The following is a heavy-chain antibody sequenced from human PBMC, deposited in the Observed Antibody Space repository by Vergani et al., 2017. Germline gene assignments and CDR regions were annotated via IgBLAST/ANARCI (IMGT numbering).Heavy chain of an antibody. D-gene: IGHD3-22*01. V-gene: IGHV3-23*01. CDR1: GFTFSSYA. J-gene: IGHJ5*02. CDR2: ISGSGSTA. CDR3: AKNILSSDWASDNWFDP. Sequence: EVQLLESGGGLVQPGGSLRLSCAASGFTFSSYAMSWVRQAPGKGLEWVSAISGSGSTAFYTDSVKGRFTISRDNSKNTLYLQMNSLRAEDTAVYYCAKNILSSDWASDNWFDPWGQGTLVTVSS.